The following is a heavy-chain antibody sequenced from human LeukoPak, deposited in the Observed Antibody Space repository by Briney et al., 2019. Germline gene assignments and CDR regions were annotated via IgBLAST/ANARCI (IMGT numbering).Heavy chain of an antibody. CDR3: ARLYNGRSPDY. J-gene: IGHJ4*02. V-gene: IGHV4-39*01. D-gene: IGHD1-1*01. CDR1: GGSISGSSYY. Sequence: SETLSLTCTVSGGSISGSSYYWGWIRQPPGKGLEWIANIYYSGLTYYNPSLKSRVTISVDTSTNRFSLRLRSVTAADTSVYYCARLYNGRSPDYWGQGTLVTVSS. CDR2: IYYSGLT.